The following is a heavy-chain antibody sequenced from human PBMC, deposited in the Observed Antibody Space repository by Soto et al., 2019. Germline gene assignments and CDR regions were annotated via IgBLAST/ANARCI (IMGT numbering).Heavy chain of an antibody. Sequence: QITLKESGPTLVKPTQTLTLTCTFSGFSLSTSGVGVGWIRQPPGKALEGLALIYWDDDKRYSPSLKSRPTIPKDTYKNQVVLTMTNMDPVDTGTYYCAQLDCVANYFDYWGQGTLVTVSS. V-gene: IGHV2-5*02. CDR3: AQLDCVANYFDY. CDR2: IYWDDDK. D-gene: IGHD2-21*02. J-gene: IGHJ4*02. CDR1: GFSLSTSGVG.